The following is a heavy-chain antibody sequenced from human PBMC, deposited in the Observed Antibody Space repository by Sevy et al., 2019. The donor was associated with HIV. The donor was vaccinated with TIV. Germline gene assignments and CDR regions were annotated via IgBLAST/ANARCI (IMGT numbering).Heavy chain of an antibody. J-gene: IGHJ4*02. CDR3: TPSPGYTSGWFWYYFDI. CDR2: IKSKIDGGTT. Sequence: GGSLRLSCAASDFTFNNAWMNWVRQAPGKGLEWVGRIKSKIDGGTTDYAATVKGRFIISRDVSKNMLYLQMNSLKTAVTAVYYCTPSPGYTSGWFWYYFDIWGQGTLVTVSS. D-gene: IGHD6-19*01. V-gene: IGHV3-15*07. CDR1: DFTFNNAW.